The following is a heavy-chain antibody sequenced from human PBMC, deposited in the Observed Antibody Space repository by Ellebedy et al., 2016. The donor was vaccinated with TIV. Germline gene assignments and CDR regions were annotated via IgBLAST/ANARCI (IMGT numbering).Heavy chain of an antibody. CDR1: VGTFSSYA. V-gene: IGHV1-69*13. CDR3: ARVRAPYSSGWHNWFDP. D-gene: IGHD6-19*01. Sequence: AASVKVSCKASVGTFSSYAISWVRQAPGQGLEWMGGIIPIFGTANYAQKFQGRVTITADESTSTAYMELSSLRSEDTAVYYCARVRAPYSSGWHNWFDPWGQGTLVTVSS. J-gene: IGHJ5*02. CDR2: IIPIFGTA.